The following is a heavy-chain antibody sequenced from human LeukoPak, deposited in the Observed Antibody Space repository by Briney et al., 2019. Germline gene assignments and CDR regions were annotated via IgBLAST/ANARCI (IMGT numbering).Heavy chain of an antibody. CDR1: GYIFTTYS. Sequence: ASVKVSCKASGYIFTTYSISWVRQAPGQGLEWMGWISAYNNNTKYSQKVQGRVTMTEDTSTDTAYMELSSLRSEDTAVYYCATDRGDSSGPNYWGQGTLVTVSS. D-gene: IGHD6-19*01. V-gene: IGHV1-18*01. CDR3: ATDRGDSSGPNY. J-gene: IGHJ4*02. CDR2: ISAYNNNT.